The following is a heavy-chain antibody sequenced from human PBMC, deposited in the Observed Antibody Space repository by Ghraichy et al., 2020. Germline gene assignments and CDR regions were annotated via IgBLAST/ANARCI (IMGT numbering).Heavy chain of an antibody. D-gene: IGHD6-19*01. CDR3: AKEVSSGWYVPNDY. Sequence: GASLRLSCAASGFTFSNYGMHWVRQAPGKGLEWVAVISYDGSDKYYADSVKGRFTISRDNSKNTLYLQMNSLRAEDTAVYYCAKEVSSGWYVPNDYWGQGTLVTVSS. CDR1: GFTFSNYG. V-gene: IGHV3-30*18. CDR2: ISYDGSDK. J-gene: IGHJ4*02.